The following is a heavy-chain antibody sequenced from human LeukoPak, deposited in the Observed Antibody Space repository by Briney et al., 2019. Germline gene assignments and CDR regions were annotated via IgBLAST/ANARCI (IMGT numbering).Heavy chain of an antibody. CDR2: IDNAGSIT. Sequence: PGGSLRLSCAASGFTFSNYWIHWVRQAPGKGLVWVSRIDNAGSITTYADYVKGRFTISRDNAKNTLYLQMNSLRAEDTAVYYCARRSSGSPPYYFDSWGQGTLVTVSS. CDR3: ARRSSGSPPYYFDS. CDR1: GFTFSNYW. V-gene: IGHV3-74*03. J-gene: IGHJ4*02. D-gene: IGHD1-26*01.